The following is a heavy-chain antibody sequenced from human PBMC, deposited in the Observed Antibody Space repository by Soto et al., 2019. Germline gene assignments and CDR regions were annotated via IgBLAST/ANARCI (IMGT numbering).Heavy chain of an antibody. Sequence: QVQLVQSGAEVKKTGASVEVSCKASGYTFISYGISWVRQAPGQGLEWMGWISAYTGKTNYAQKFQGRVTMTTDTSTRPGYMGLRGLRSDGNGVFFCAGGGFSPSWLGILATGGPGVKIDPWGQGTLVTVSS. CDR3: AGGGFSPSWLGILATGGPGVKIDP. J-gene: IGHJ5*02. D-gene: IGHD6-13*01. CDR2: ISAYTGKT. V-gene: IGHV1-18*01. CDR1: GYTFISYG.